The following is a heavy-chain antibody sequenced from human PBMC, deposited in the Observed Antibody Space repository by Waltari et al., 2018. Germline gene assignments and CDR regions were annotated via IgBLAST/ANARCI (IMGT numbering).Heavy chain of an antibody. V-gene: IGHV4-34*01. CDR2: INPSGAA. Sequence: QVQLQQWGAGLLKPSETLSLTCAVYGGSFSGNYWNWIRQPPGKGLEWIGEINPSGAATYTPSRKRRVTISIDTSKNQFSLKLNSVTAADTAVYYCARGPDRAKAGIDWGQGTLVTVSS. CDR3: ARGPDRAKAGID. CDR1: GGSFSGNY. J-gene: IGHJ4*02. D-gene: IGHD5-18*01.